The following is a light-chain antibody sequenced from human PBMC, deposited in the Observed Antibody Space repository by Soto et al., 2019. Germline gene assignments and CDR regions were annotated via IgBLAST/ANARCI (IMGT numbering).Light chain of an antibody. CDR3: GAWDSSLSAVV. CDR2: DNN. CDR1: SFNIGNNY. Sequence: QSVLTQPPSVSAAPGQKVTISCCGGSFNIGNNYVSWYQQLPGTAPKLLIYDNNKRPSGIPDRFSGSKSGTSATLGITGLQTGDEADYYCGAWDSSLSAVVFGGGTKLTVL. J-gene: IGLJ2*01. V-gene: IGLV1-51*01.